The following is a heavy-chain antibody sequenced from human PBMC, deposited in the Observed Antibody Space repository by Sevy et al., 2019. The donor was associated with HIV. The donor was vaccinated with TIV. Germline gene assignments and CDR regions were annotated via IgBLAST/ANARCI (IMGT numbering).Heavy chain of an antibody. J-gene: IGHJ4*02. Sequence: GGSLKLSCEASGFTFSSFGMSWVRQAPGKGLEWVSGISGTGGSTYYADSVKGRFTSSRDNSKNTLYIHMISLRAEDTAVYYCAKDGGRNWDQFCFDYWGQGTLVTVSS. CDR3: AKDGGRNWDQFCFDY. V-gene: IGHV3-23*01. D-gene: IGHD7-27*01. CDR2: ISGTGGST. CDR1: GFTFSSFG.